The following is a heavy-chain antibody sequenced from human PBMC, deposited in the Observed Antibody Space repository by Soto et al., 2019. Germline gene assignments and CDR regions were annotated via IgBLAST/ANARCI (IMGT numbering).Heavy chain of an antibody. CDR2: INPNSGGT. Sequence: QVQLVQSGAEVRKPGASVKVSCKASGFNFTDHYMHWVRQAPGQALEWMGWINPNSGGTKYAQNFQDWVTMTRDMTVSKMYMEPMRLRSDDTAVYYRARDRVVKAYDFTWVDSWRQRTLVTVAS. J-gene: IGHJ5*01. CDR1: GFNFTDHY. V-gene: IGHV1-2*04. D-gene: IGHD3-3*01. CDR3: ARDRVVKAYDFTWVDS.